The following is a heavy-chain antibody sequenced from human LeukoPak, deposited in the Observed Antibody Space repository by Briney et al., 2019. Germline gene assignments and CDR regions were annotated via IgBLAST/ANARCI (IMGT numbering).Heavy chain of an antibody. CDR1: GGSIRSSDYY. Sequence: SETLSLTCTVSGGSIRSSDYYWAWIRQPPGRGLEWIGTIHYSGSTFYKPPLKSRLTVSADTYRKQFYMKLSSVTAEDTAVYYCARASGVLPSFEWANWFDTWGQESLVTVSS. J-gene: IGHJ5*02. CDR2: IHYSGST. D-gene: IGHD3-9*01. V-gene: IGHV4-39*01. CDR3: ARASGVLPSFEWANWFDT.